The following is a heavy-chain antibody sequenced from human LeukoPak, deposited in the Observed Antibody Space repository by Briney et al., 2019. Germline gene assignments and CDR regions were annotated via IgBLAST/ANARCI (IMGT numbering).Heavy chain of an antibody. CDR3: ARAPTGTTWGFDY. Sequence: SETLSLTCAVYGGSFSGYYWSWIRQPPGKGLEWIGEINHSGSTNYNPSLKSRVTISVDTSKNQFSLKLSSVTAADTAVYYCARAPTGTTWGFDYWGQGTLVTVSS. CDR2: INHSGST. V-gene: IGHV4-34*01. CDR1: GGSFSGYY. D-gene: IGHD1-1*01. J-gene: IGHJ4*02.